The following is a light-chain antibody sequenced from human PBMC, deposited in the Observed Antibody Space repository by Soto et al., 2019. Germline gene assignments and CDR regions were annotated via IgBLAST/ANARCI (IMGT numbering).Light chain of an antibody. CDR3: QQSYSILLP. J-gene: IGKJ4*01. V-gene: IGKV3-20*01. CDR2: GAS. Sequence: AVSLSMSKGKRATLSCRSSQSVSSSYLAWYQQKPGQAPRLLIYGASSRATGIPDRFSGSGSGTDFTLTISRLEPEDFATYYCQQSYSILLPFGGVTKV. CDR1: QSVSSSY.